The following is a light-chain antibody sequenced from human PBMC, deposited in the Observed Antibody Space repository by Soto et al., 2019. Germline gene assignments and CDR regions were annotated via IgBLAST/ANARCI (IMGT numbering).Light chain of an antibody. CDR3: QHHRSYPVT. Sequence: IQMTQSPSTLSASVGDRVIITCRASQSVSSWLAWYQHKPGKAPKLVIYKASRLESGVPSSFSVSGSGTEFNLTISSLQPDDFATYYCQHHRSYPVTFGQGTRLEIK. CDR1: QSVSSW. V-gene: IGKV1-5*03. J-gene: IGKJ5*01. CDR2: KAS.